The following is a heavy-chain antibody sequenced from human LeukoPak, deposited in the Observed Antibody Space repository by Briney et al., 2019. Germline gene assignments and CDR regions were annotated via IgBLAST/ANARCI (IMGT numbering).Heavy chain of an antibody. CDR3: ARDGTMLSGEDGFHI. J-gene: IGHJ3*02. Sequence: SGGSLPLTCAAAAFTFYDVGITWVRQAPGKGLEWVSGLNWNGGYTDYADSVKGRFTISRDNAKNSLYLQMNSLRAEDTALCYSARDGTMLSGEDGFHIWGQRTMVTVSS. CDR1: AFTFYDVG. V-gene: IGHV3-20*04. CDR2: LNWNGGYT. D-gene: IGHD5-24*01.